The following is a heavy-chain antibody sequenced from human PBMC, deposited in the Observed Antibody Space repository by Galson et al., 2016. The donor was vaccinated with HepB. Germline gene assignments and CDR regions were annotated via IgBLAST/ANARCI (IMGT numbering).Heavy chain of an antibody. J-gene: IGHJ2*01. D-gene: IGHD4-23*01. CDR3: ARPFGGPPGGEHWYFDL. CDR2: IYYSWST. CDR1: GGSISSYY. Sequence: SETLSLTCTVSGGSISSYYWSWIRQPPGKGLEWIGYIYYSWSTNYNPSLKSRVTISVDTSKNQFSLKLSSVTAADTAVYYCARPFGGPPGGEHWYFDLWGRGTLVTVSS. V-gene: IGHV4-59*01.